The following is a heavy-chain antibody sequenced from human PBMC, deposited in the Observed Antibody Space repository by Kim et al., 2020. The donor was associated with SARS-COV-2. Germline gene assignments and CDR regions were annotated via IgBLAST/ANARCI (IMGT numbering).Heavy chain of an antibody. V-gene: IGHV3-21*01. CDR1: GFTFSSYS. J-gene: IGHJ5*02. CDR2: ISSSSSYI. Sequence: GGSLRLSCAASGFTFSSYSMNWVRQAPGKGLEWVSSISSSSSYIYYADSVKGRFTISRDNAKNSLYLQMNSLRAEDTAVYYCARAEMERLLWFGEFDNWFDPWGQGTLVTVSS. D-gene: IGHD3-10*01. CDR3: ARAEMERLLWFGEFDNWFDP.